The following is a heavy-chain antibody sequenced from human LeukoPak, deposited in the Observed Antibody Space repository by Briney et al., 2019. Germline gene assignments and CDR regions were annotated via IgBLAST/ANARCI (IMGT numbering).Heavy chain of an antibody. J-gene: IGHJ5*02. V-gene: IGHV1-69*13. CDR2: IIPIFGTA. Sequence: ASVKVSCKASGGTFSSYAISWVRQAPGQGLGWMGGIIPIFGTANYAQKFQGRVTITADESTSTACMELSSLRSEDTAVYYCARGGLRFYCSGGSCYLNWFDPWGQGTLVTVSS. CDR1: GGTFSSYA. CDR3: ARGGLRFYCSGGSCYLNWFDP. D-gene: IGHD2-15*01.